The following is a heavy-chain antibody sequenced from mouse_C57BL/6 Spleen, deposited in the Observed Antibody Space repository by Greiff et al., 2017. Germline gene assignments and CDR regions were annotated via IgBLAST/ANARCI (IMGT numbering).Heavy chain of an antibody. D-gene: IGHD1-1*01. CDR1: GYTFTSYW. J-gene: IGHJ2*01. Sequence: QVQLQQPGAELVMPGASVKLSCKASGYTFTSYWMHWVKQRPGQGLEWIGEIDPSDSYTNYNQKFKGKSTLTVDKSSSTAYMQLSSLTSEDSAVYYCARGGDYYGRSYFDNWGKGTTLTVSS. CDR2: IDPSDSYT. CDR3: ARGGDYYGRSYFDN. V-gene: IGHV1-69*01.